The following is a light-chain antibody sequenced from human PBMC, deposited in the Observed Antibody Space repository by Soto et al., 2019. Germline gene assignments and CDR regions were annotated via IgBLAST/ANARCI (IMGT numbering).Light chain of an antibody. J-gene: IGKJ1*01. Sequence: ETVLTQSPGTLSLSAGERATLSCRASQSVASGYLVWYQQQPGETPTVLIYGASTRAAGIPDRFSGSGSGTDFALTISRLEPEDFAVHYCQLYESSPTFCQGTKVEMK. CDR1: QSVASGY. V-gene: IGKV3-20*01. CDR2: GAS. CDR3: QLYESSPT.